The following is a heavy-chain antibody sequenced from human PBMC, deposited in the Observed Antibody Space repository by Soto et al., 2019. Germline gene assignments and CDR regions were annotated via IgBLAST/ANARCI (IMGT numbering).Heavy chain of an antibody. CDR2: INHSGST. V-gene: IGHV4-34*01. CDR3: ARDSVARYYYYYGMDV. Sequence: KTSETLSLTCAVYGGSFSGYYWSWIRQPPGKGLEWIGEINHSGSTNYNPSLKSRVTISVDTSKNQFSLKLSSVTAADTAVYYCARDSVARYYYYYGMDVWGQGTTVTVSS. J-gene: IGHJ6*02. CDR1: GGSFSGYY. D-gene: IGHD6-19*01.